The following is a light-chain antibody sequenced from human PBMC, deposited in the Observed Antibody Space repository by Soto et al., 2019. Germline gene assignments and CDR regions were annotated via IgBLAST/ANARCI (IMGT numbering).Light chain of an antibody. CDR2: DNN. CDR1: SSNIGNNY. CDR3: GTWDSSLSAVV. V-gene: IGLV1-51*01. Sequence: QAVVTQPPSVSAAPGQKVTISCSGSSSNIGNNYVSWYQQLPGTAPKLLIYDNNKRPSGIPDRFSGSKSGTSATRGITGLQTGDEADYYCGTWDSSLSAVVFGGGTKLTVL. J-gene: IGLJ2*01.